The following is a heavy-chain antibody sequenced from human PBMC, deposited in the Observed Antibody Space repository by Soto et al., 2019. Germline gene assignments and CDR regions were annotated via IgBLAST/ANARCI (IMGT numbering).Heavy chain of an antibody. J-gene: IGHJ4*02. D-gene: IGHD2-2*01. CDR3: AREWVVLSVGYFDY. CDR1: GYTFTSYY. V-gene: IGHV1-18*04. CDR2: ISAYNGNT. Sequence: ASVKVSCKASGYTFTSYYMHWVRQAPGQRLEWMGWISAYNGNTNYAQKLQGRVTMTTDTSTSTAYMELRSLRSDDTSVYYCAREWVVLSVGYFDYWGQGTLVTVSS.